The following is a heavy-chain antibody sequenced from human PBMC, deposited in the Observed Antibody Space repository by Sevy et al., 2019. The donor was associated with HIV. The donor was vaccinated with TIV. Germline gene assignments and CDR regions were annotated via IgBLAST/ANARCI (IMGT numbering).Heavy chain of an antibody. D-gene: IGHD1-26*01. V-gene: IGHV3-48*02. CDR1: GFTFSSYS. Sequence: GGSLRLSCAASGFTFSSYSMNWVRQAPGKGLEWVSYISSSSRATYYADSVKGRFTISRDNAKNSLYLQMNSLRHDDTAIYYWARGREWQLPHYFDSWGQGALVTVSS. J-gene: IGHJ4*02. CDR2: ISSSSRAT. CDR3: ARGREWQLPHYFDS.